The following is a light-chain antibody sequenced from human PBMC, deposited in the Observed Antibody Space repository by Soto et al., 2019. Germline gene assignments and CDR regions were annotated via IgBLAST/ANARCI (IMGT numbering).Light chain of an antibody. CDR1: QSISGW. CDR3: QQYKTYST. Sequence: DIQMTQTPSTLSASVGDRVTITCRASQSISGWLAWYQQKPGKAPKLLIYKASTLKSGVPSRFSGSGSGTEFTLTIGSLQPEDFATYYCQQYKTYSTFGQGTKVDI. V-gene: IGKV1-5*03. J-gene: IGKJ1*01. CDR2: KAS.